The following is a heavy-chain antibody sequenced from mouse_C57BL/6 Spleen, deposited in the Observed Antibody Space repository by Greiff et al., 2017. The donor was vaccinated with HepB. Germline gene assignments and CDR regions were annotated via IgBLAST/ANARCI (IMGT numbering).Heavy chain of an antibody. CDR1: GYAFSSYW. Sequence: VKLVESGAELVKPGASVKISCKASGYAFSSYWMNWVKQRPGKGLEWIGQIYPGDGDTNYKGKFKGKATLTADKASSTAYMQLSSLTSEEYAVYFCARDWDGAMDYWGQGTSVTVSS. V-gene: IGHV1-80*01. J-gene: IGHJ4*01. CDR3: ARDWDGAMDY. CDR2: IYPGDGDT. D-gene: IGHD4-1*01.